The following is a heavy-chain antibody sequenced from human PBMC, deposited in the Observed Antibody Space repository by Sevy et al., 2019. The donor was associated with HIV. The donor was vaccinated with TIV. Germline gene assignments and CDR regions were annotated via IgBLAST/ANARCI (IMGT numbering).Heavy chain of an antibody. CDR2: INAGDGNT. J-gene: IGHJ4*02. Sequence: ASVKVSCKASGYTFIRYAIHWVRQAPGQSLEWMGWINAGDGNTNFSQKFQGRLTITSDTSATTSHMELSSLRSEDTAVYYCARSTTVATIEATSGCDSWGQGTLVTVSS. D-gene: IGHD5-12*01. V-gene: IGHV1-3*01. CDR3: ARSTTVATIEATSGCDS. CDR1: GYTFIRYA.